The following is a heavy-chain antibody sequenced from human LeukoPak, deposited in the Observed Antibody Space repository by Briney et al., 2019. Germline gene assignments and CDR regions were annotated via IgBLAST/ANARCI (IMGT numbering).Heavy chain of an antibody. D-gene: IGHD4-11*01. CDR3: ARVKDYLADY. Sequence: SQTLSLTCTVSGGSTSSGDYYWSWIRQPPGKGLEWIGYIYYSGSTYYNPSLKSRVSISVDTSKNQFSLKLSSVTAADTAVYYCARVKDYLADYWGQGTLATVSS. J-gene: IGHJ4*02. CDR1: GGSTSSGDYY. V-gene: IGHV4-30-4*01. CDR2: IYYSGST.